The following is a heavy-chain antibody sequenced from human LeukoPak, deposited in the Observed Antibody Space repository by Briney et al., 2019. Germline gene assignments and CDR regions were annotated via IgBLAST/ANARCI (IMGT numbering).Heavy chain of an antibody. CDR3: AKSVGKQWLVTPDY. CDR2: ISGSGGST. Sequence: GGSLRLSCAASGFTFSSYAMSWVRQAPGKGLEWVSAISGSGGSTYYADSVKGRFTISRDNSKNTLYLQMNSLRAEGTAVYYCAKSVGKQWLVTPDYWGQGTLVTVSS. D-gene: IGHD6-19*01. J-gene: IGHJ4*02. CDR1: GFTFSSYA. V-gene: IGHV3-23*01.